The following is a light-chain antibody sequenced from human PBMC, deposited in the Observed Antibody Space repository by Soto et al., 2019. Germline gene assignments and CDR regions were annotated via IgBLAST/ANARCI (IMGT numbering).Light chain of an antibody. J-gene: IGKJ4*01. V-gene: IGKV1-39*01. CDR1: QNVASY. CDR3: QQTYNTPLT. CDR2: ATS. Sequence: DIQMTQSPSSLSASFGDKVTITCRASQNVASYLNWYQQKLGTAPKVLIYATSTLKTGVPSRFSGSGSGTEFILTITSLQPEDFATYYCQQTYNTPLTFGGGTKVDIK.